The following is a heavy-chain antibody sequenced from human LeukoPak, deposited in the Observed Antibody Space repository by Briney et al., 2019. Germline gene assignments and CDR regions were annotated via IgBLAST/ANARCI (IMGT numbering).Heavy chain of an antibody. V-gene: IGHV4-61*02. CDR1: GGSISSGSYY. CDR3: ARKGTSSGWDFDF. D-gene: IGHD6-19*01. J-gene: IGHJ4*02. Sequence: PSQTLSLTCTVSGGSISSGSYYWSWIRQPAGKGLEWIGRIYTSGSTNYNPSLKSRVTISVDTSKNQFSLKLSSVTAADTAVYYCARKGTSSGWDFDFWGQGTLVTVSS. CDR2: IYTSGST.